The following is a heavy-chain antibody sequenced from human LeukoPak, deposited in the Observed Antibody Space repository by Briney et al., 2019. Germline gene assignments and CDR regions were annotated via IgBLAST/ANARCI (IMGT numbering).Heavy chain of an antibody. D-gene: IGHD1-26*01. CDR1: GFTFTSYW. CDR3: ARAVSWEHNDY. Sequence: PGGSLRLSCSASGFTFTSYWMHWVRQAPGKGLVWVSSVNSDGSTTRYADSVKGRLTISRGNATNTRYLQMNSLRAEDKAVYYCARAVSWEHNDYWGQGTLVTVCS. J-gene: IGHJ4*02. CDR2: VNSDGSTT. V-gene: IGHV3-74*01.